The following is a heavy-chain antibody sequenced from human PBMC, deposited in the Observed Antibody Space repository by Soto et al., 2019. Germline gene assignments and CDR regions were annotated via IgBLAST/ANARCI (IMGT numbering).Heavy chain of an antibody. V-gene: IGHV3-48*02. CDR2: ISSSSSTI. D-gene: IGHD1-7*01. CDR3: ARGLELPTFDV. J-gene: IGHJ4*02. Sequence: EVQLVESGGGLVQPGGSLRLSCAASGFTFSSYSMNWVRQAPGKGLEWVSYISSSSSTIYYADSVKGRFTISRDNAKNSLYLHMNSLRDDDTAVAYCARGLELPTFDVWGQGTMVTVSS. CDR1: GFTFSSYS.